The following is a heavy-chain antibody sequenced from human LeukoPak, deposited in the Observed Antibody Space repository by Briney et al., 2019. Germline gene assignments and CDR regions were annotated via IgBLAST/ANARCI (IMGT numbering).Heavy chain of an antibody. D-gene: IGHD5-24*01. CDR1: GGSISSGSYY. CDR2: IYTSGST. J-gene: IGHJ5*02. CDR3: ARGGRDGYNNWFDP. Sequence: SETLSLTCTVSGGSISSGSYYWNWIRQPAGKGLEWIGRIYTSGSTNYNPSLKSRVTISVDTFKNQFSLKLSSVTAADTAVYYCARGGRDGYNNWFDPWGQGTLVTVSS. V-gene: IGHV4-61*02.